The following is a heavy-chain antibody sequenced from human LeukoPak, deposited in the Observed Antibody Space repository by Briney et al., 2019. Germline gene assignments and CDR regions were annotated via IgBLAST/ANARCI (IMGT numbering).Heavy chain of an antibody. CDR2: INPNSGGT. Sequence: ASVKVSCKASGYTFTSYYMHWVRQAPGQGLEWMGWINPNSGGTNYAQKFQGRVTMTRDTSISTAYMELSRLRSDDTAVYYCARYSSSWYGWFDLWGQGTLVTVSS. J-gene: IGHJ5*02. D-gene: IGHD6-13*01. CDR3: ARYSSSWYGWFDL. V-gene: IGHV1-2*02. CDR1: GYTFTSYY.